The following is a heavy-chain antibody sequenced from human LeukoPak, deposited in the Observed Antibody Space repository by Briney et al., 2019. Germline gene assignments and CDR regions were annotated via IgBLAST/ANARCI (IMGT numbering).Heavy chain of an antibody. CDR2: IYISGST. Sequence: SETLSLTCRVSGGFLSNYNWNWIRQSAGKGLEWIGRIYISGSTDYSPSLKSRVTMSVDASKNEFSLRLNSVTAADSAVYYCARTSGRSWFYYYIDVWGKGTTVTVSS. D-gene: IGHD2-15*01. CDR3: ARTSGRSWFYYYIDV. J-gene: IGHJ6*03. CDR1: GGFLSNYN. V-gene: IGHV4-4*07.